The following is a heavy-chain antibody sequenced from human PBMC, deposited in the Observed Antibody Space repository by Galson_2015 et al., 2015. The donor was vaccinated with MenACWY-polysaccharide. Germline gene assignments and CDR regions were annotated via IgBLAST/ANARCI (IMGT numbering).Heavy chain of an antibody. CDR1: GESSSDYY. Sequence: SETLSLTCAVHGESSSDYYWNWIRQPPGKGLEWIGEINQSGRTKYNPSLKSRVTISLDTSKNHFSLNVSSVTAADTAVYYCATRRPDSGTVRYFDY. J-gene: IGHJ4*01. D-gene: IGHD3-9*01. CDR2: INQSGRT. CDR3: ATRRPDSGTVRYFDY. V-gene: IGHV4-34*01.